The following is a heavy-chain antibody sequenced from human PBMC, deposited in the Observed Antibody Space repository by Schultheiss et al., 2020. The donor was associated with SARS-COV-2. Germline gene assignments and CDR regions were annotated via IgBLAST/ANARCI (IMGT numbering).Heavy chain of an antibody. Sequence: ASVKVSCKASGYTFTSYDINWVRQATGQGLEWMGWMNPNSGNTGYAQKFQGRVTMTRNTSISTAYMELSSLRSEDTAVYYCARTHRSPGGYYYGMDVWGQGTTVTVSS. CDR2: MNPNSGNT. J-gene: IGHJ6*02. D-gene: IGHD3-10*01. CDR3: ARTHRSPGGYYYGMDV. V-gene: IGHV1-8*01. CDR1: GYTFTSYD.